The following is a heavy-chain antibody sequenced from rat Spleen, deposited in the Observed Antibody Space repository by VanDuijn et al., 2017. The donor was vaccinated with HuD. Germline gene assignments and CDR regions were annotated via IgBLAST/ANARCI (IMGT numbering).Heavy chain of an antibody. CDR2: MWRSGST. J-gene: IGHJ3*01. Sequence: QVQLKESGPGLVQPSQTLSLTCTVSGFSLTSYHVSWVRQSPGKGLEWVGVMWRSGSTEYNSALKSRLSISRDISKSQVFLKMNSLQTEDTATYYCAVVAYWGQGTLVTVSS. V-gene: IGHV2-43*01. CDR3: AVVAY. CDR1: GFSLTSYH.